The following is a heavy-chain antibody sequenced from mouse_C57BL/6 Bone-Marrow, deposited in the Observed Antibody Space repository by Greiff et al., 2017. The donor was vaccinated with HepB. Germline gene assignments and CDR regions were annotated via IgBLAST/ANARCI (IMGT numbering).Heavy chain of an antibody. CDR2: IDPSDSYT. D-gene: IGHD2-2*01. V-gene: IGHV1-50*01. CDR3: ARGGYTPWFAY. Sequence: QVQLQQPGAELVKPGASVKLSCKASGYTFTSYWMQWVKQRPGQGLEWIGEIDPSDSYTNYNQKFKGKATLTVDTSSSTAYMQLRSLTSEDSAVYYCARGGYTPWFAYWGQGTLVTVSA. CDR1: GYTFTSYW. J-gene: IGHJ3*01.